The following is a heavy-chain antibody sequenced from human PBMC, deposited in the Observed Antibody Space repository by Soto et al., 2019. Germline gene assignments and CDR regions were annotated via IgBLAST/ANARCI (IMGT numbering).Heavy chain of an antibody. Sequence: QVQLVQSGAEVKKPGSSVKVSCKASGGTFSSYAISWVRQAPGQGLEWMGGIIPIFGTANYAQKFQGRVTITADESTSTAYMELSSLRSEDTAVYYCARDLEPITGTTSVVYYCMDVWGQGTTVTVSS. CDR2: IIPIFGTA. CDR1: GGTFSSYA. CDR3: ARDLEPITGTTSVVYYCMDV. V-gene: IGHV1-69*01. D-gene: IGHD1-20*01. J-gene: IGHJ6*02.